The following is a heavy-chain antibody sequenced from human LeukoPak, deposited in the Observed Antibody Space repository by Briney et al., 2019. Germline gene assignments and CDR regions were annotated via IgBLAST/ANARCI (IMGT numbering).Heavy chain of an antibody. J-gene: IGHJ4*02. D-gene: IGHD4-17*01. V-gene: IGHV3-23*01. CDR1: GFTFSSYA. CDR2: ISGSGGST. CDR3: AKDYGDYGSFDY. Sequence: GGSLRLSCAASGFTFSSYAMSWVRQAPGKGLEWVSAISGSGGSTYYADSVKGRFTISRDNSKNTLYLKMNSLRAEDTAVYYCAKDYGDYGSFDYWGQGTLVTVSS.